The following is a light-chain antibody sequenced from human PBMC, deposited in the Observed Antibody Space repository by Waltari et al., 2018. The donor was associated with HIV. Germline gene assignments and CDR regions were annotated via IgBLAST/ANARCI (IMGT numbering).Light chain of an antibody. Sequence: VVTQSPATLSVSPGQRATLSCGASQSVRSHLAWYQQRPGQSPRLLVYGASSRASGVPTRFTASGSETNFTLTITSLQSEDFAVYYCQAFGGTFGPGTRV. V-gene: IGKV3-15*01. CDR3: QAFGGT. CDR2: GAS. J-gene: IGKJ3*01. CDR1: QSVRSH.